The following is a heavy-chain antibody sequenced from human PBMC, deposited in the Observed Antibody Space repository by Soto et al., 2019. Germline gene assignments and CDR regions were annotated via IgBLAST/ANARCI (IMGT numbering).Heavy chain of an antibody. CDR1: GGSISSYY. D-gene: IGHD3-9*01. J-gene: IGHJ5*02. CDR3: ARVFQPVNRFDP. V-gene: IGHV4-59*01. CDR2: IYYSGST. Sequence: SETLSLTCTVSGGSISSYYWSWIRQPPGKGLEWIGYIYYSGSTNYNPSLKSRVTISVDTSKNQFSLKLSSVTAADTAVYYCARVFQPVNRFDPWGQGTLVTVSS.